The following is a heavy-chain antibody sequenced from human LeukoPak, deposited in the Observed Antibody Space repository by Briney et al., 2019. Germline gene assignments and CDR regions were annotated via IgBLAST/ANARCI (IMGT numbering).Heavy chain of an antibody. D-gene: IGHD5-12*01. Sequence: ASVKVSCKASGYTFTNYNITWVRQAPGQGLEWMGWISAQNGNTNYMQQFLGRITMTRDTSATTAYMELRSLKSDDTAVYYCARESNGGYGFDYWGQGTPVTVAS. CDR1: GYTFTNYN. CDR3: ARESNGGYGFDY. J-gene: IGHJ4*02. CDR2: ISAQNGNT. V-gene: IGHV1-18*01.